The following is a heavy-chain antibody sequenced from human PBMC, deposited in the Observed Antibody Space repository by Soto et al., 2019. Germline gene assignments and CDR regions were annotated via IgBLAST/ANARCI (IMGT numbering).Heavy chain of an antibody. J-gene: IGHJ4*02. CDR2: IYHTGSS. CDR3: AREVLDTTVDHYFDY. Sequence: SETLSLTCTVSGVSINSADFYWSWIRQAPGKGLEWIGYIYHTGSSQHHPSLRGRVDISMDTSKNQFSLELRSVTAADTAMYYCAREVLDTTVDHYFDYWGQGGMVTVSS. CDR1: GVSINSADFY. D-gene: IGHD4-17*01. V-gene: IGHV4-30-4*01.